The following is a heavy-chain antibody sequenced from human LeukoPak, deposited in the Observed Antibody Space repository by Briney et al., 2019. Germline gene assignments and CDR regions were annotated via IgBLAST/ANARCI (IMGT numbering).Heavy chain of an antibody. CDR1: GYSFTSYW. J-gene: IGHJ6*03. CDR3: ARQGYSGYDYYYYYYMDV. D-gene: IGHD5-12*01. Sequence: PGESLKISCKGSGYSFTSYWIGWVRQMPGKGLEWMGIIYPGDSGTRYSPSFQGQVTISADKSISTAYLQWSSLKASDTAMYYCARQGYSGYDYYYYYYMDVWGKGTTVTVSS. CDR2: IYPGDSGT. V-gene: IGHV5-51*01.